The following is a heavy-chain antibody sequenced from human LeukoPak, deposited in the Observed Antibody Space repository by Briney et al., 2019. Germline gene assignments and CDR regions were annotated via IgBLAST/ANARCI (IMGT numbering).Heavy chain of an antibody. D-gene: IGHD3-10*01. J-gene: IGHJ4*02. V-gene: IGHV3-30*04. CDR1: GFTFSSYA. Sequence: GGSLRLSCAASGFTFSSYAMHWVRQAPGKGLEWVAVISYDGSNKYYADSVKGRFTISRDNSKNTLYLQMNSLRAEDTAVYYCAKDIPVYYYGSGSYPDYWGQGTLVTVSS. CDR3: AKDIPVYYYGSGSYPDY. CDR2: ISYDGSNK.